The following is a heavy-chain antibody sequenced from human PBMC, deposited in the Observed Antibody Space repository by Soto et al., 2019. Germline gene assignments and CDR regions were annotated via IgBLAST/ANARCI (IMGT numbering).Heavy chain of an antibody. CDR3: ARGVPMGCSSTSCYTAY. D-gene: IGHD2-2*02. Sequence: GGSLRLSCAASGFTFSSYGMHWVRQAPGKGLEWVAVIWYDGSNKYYADSVKGRFTISRDNSKNTLYLQMNSLRAEDTAVYYCARGVPMGCSSTSCYTAYWGQGTLVTVSS. V-gene: IGHV3-33*01. CDR1: GFTFSSYG. J-gene: IGHJ4*02. CDR2: IWYDGSNK.